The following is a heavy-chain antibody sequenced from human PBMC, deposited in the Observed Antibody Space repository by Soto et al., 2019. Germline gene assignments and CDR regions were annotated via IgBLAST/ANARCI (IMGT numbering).Heavy chain of an antibody. D-gene: IGHD5-18*01. CDR1: GFTVSSNY. CDR2: IYSSGST. Sequence: GGSLRLSXAASGFTVSSNYMSWVRQAPGKGLQWVSVIYSSGSTYYADSVKGRFTISRDNSKNTLYLQMNSLRVEDTAVYYCARENSYPYFDYWGQGTQVTVSS. CDR3: ARENSYPYFDY. J-gene: IGHJ4*02. V-gene: IGHV3-53*01.